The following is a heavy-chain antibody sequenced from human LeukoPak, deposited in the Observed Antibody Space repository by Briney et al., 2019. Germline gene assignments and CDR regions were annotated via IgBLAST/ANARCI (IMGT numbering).Heavy chain of an antibody. Sequence: PGGSLRLSCAASGFTFSSNGMSWVRKAQRKGREWVSSISGSGDKTFYADSVKGRFTISRDNSKSTMYLQMNSLIAEDTAVYHCAKTDGYYDLWGQGTLVIVSS. V-gene: IGHV3-23*01. J-gene: IGHJ4*02. D-gene: IGHD3-22*01. CDR2: ISGSGDKT. CDR3: AKTDGYYDL. CDR1: GFTFSSNG.